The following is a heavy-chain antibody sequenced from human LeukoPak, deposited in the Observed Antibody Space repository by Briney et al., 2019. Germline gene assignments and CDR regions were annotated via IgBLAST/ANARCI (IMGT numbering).Heavy chain of an antibody. CDR2: INHSGST. J-gene: IGHJ5*02. Sequence: SETLSLTCAVYGESFSGYYWSWIRQPPGKGLEWIGEINHSGSTNYNPSLKSRVTISVDTSKNQFSLKMSSVTAADTAVYYCARESIFNWFDPWGQGTLVTVSS. V-gene: IGHV4-34*01. CDR1: GESFSGYY. CDR3: ARESIFNWFDP. D-gene: IGHD3-9*01.